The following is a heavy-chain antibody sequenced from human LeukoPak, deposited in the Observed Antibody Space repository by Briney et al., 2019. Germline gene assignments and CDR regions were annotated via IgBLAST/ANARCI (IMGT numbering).Heavy chain of an antibody. V-gene: IGHV4-59*08. CDR2: TSYSRTT. CDR3: AKLGHSDGWYLGAFDI. Sequence: SETLSLTCAVSGGSITGHYWNWIRQTPGMRLEWIGYTSYSRTTIYNSYFKGRATMSIDTSKNQLYRNLTSVTATDTAVYYCAKLGHSDGWYLGAFDIWGQGTTVIVSS. J-gene: IGHJ3*02. CDR1: GGSITGHY. D-gene: IGHD6-19*01.